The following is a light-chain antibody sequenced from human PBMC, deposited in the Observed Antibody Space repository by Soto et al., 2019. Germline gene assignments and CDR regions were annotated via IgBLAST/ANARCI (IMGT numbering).Light chain of an antibody. J-gene: IGKJ4*01. CDR3: QQYNNWPPT. Sequence: EIVMTQSPATLSVSPGERATLSCRASQSVTSNLAWYQQKPGQAPRLLIYGPSTRATGIPGRFSGSGSGADFTLTISSLQSEDFAVYYCQQYNNWPPTFGGGTKVEIK. CDR1: QSVTSN. V-gene: IGKV3D-15*01. CDR2: GPS.